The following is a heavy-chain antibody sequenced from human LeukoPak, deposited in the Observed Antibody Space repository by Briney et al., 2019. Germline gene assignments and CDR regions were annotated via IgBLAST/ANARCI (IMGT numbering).Heavy chain of an antibody. CDR3: AKDPPYYYDSSGLFRGY. Sequence: GGSLRLSCAASGFTFSSYAMSWVRQAPGKGLERVSAISGSGGSTYYADSVKGRFTISRDNSKNTLYLQMNSLRAEDTAVYYCAKDPPYYYDSSGLFRGYWGQGTLVTVSS. D-gene: IGHD3-22*01. CDR1: GFTFSSYA. J-gene: IGHJ4*02. CDR2: ISGSGGST. V-gene: IGHV3-23*01.